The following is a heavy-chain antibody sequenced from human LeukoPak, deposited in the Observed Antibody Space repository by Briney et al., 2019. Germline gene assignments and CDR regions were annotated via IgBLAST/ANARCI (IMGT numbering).Heavy chain of an antibody. CDR1: GGSISSGGYY. Sequence: SETLSLTCTVSGGSISSGGYYWSWIRQHLGKGLEWIGYIYYSGSTNYNPSLKSRVTISVDTSKNQFSLKLSSVTAADTAVYYCARLDSSGYPYYFDYWGQGTLVTVSS. CDR3: ARLDSSGYPYYFDY. D-gene: IGHD3-22*01. V-gene: IGHV4-61*08. J-gene: IGHJ4*02. CDR2: IYYSGST.